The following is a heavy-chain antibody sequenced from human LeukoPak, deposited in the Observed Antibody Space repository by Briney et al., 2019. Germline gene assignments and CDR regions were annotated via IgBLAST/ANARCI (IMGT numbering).Heavy chain of an antibody. J-gene: IGHJ4*02. V-gene: IGHV4-4*07. D-gene: IGHD3-3*01. CDR3: ARGPSQTYYDFPVDY. CDR1: GGSISNYY. CDR2: IYTSGGT. Sequence: SETLSLTCTVSGGSISNYYWSWIRQPAGKGLEWIGLIYTSGGTNYNPSLKSRVTMSVDTSKNQFSLKLSSVTAADTAVYYCARGPSQTYYDFPVDYWGQGTLVTVSS.